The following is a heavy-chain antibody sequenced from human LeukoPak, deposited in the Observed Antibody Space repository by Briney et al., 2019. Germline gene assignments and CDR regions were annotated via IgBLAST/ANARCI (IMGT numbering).Heavy chain of an antibody. J-gene: IGHJ6*02. D-gene: IGHD6-19*01. CDR3: ARDQGSGWLGDYYYGMDV. CDR2: ISYDGSNK. CDR1: GFTFSSYA. Sequence: GGSLRLSCAASGFTFSSYAMHWVRQAPGKGLEWVAVISYDGSNKYYADSVKGRFTISRDNSKNTLYLQMNSLRAEDTAVYYCARDQGSGWLGDYYYGMDVWGQGTTVTVSS. V-gene: IGHV3-30-3*01.